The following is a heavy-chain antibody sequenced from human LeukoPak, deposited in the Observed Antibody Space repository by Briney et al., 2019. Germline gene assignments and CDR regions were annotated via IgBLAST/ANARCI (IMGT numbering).Heavy chain of an antibody. CDR2: IYTSGST. CDR3: ARESSYYGSGSYYKGVFDY. V-gene: IGHV4-4*07. D-gene: IGHD3-10*01. J-gene: IGHJ4*02. CDR1: GGSISSYY. Sequence: SETLSLTCTVSGGSISSYYWSWIRQPAGKGLEWIGRIYTSGSTNYNPSLKSRVTMSVDTSKNQFSLKLSSVTAADTAVYYCARESSYYGSGSYYKGVFDYWGQGTLVTVSS.